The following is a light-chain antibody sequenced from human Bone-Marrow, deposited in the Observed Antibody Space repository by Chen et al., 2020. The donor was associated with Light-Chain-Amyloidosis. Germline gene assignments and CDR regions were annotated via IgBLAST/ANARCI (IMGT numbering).Light chain of an antibody. CDR2: AAS. CDR1: QSISSY. V-gene: IGKV1-39*01. CDR3: QQSYSTPR. J-gene: IGKJ4*01. Sequence: DIQMTQSPSSLSAAVGDRVTITCRASQSISSYLNWSQQKPGKAPKLLIYAASSLQSGVPSRVSGSGSGTDFTLTISRLPPEDFATYSCQQSYSTPRFGGGTKVEIK.